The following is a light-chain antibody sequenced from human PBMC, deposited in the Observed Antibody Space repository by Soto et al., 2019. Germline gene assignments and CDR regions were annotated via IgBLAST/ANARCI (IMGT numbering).Light chain of an antibody. J-gene: IGKJ5*01. Sequence: EIVLTQSPGTVSLSPGERASLSCMASQSVSNNYLAWYQQKPGQAPRLLIYGASNRATGIPDRFSGSGSGTDFTLTISRLEPEDFAVYYCQQYGSSITFGQGTRLEIK. V-gene: IGKV3-20*01. CDR2: GAS. CDR3: QQYGSSIT. CDR1: QSVSNNY.